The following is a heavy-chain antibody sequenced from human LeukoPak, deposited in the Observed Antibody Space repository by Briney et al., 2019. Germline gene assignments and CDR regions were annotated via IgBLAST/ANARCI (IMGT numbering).Heavy chain of an antibody. Sequence: PGGSLRLSCAASGFTFSSYGMSWVRQAPGKGLEWVSAISGSGGSTYYADSVKGRFTISRDNSKNTLYLQMNSLRAEDTAVYYCAKDRWGERYCSSTSCSDYFDYWGQGTLVTVSS. CDR2: ISGSGGST. J-gene: IGHJ4*02. V-gene: IGHV3-23*01. CDR1: GFTFSSYG. D-gene: IGHD2-2*01. CDR3: AKDRWGERYCSSTSCSDYFDY.